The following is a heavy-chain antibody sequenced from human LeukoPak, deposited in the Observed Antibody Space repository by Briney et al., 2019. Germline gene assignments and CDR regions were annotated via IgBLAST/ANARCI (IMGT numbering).Heavy chain of an antibody. V-gene: IGHV3-33*01. J-gene: IGHJ4*02. D-gene: IGHD2-8*01. Sequence: PGRSLRLSCAASGFTFSSYGMHWVRQAPGKGLEWVAVIWYDGSNKYYADSVKGRFTVSRDNSKNTLYLQMNSLRAEDTAVYFCASQRYCTNGICYRKYYFDYWGQGTLVTVSS. CDR1: GFTFSSYG. CDR3: ASQRYCTNGICYRKYYFDY. CDR2: IWYDGSNK.